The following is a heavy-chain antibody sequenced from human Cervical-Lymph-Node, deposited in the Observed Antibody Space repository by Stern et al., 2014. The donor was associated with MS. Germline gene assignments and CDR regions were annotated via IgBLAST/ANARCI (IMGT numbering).Heavy chain of an antibody. CDR1: GYTFTGYY. D-gene: IGHD1-1*01. CDR3: ARSLNWNDVEDYHYGLDV. V-gene: IGHV1-2*06. CDR2: INPNSGDT. Sequence: MQLVESGAEVKKPGASVKVPCKASGYTFTGYYLHWVRQAPGQGLEWMGRINPNSGDTKFAQNLQDRVTMTRDTSISTAYMELRRLRSDDTAVYYCARSLNWNDVEDYHYGLDVWGQGTTVTVSS. J-gene: IGHJ6*02.